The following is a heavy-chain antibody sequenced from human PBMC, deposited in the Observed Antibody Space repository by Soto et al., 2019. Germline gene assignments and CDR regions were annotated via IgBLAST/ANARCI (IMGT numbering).Heavy chain of an antibody. D-gene: IGHD3-3*01. J-gene: IGHJ6*02. CDR1: GYSFNKYW. V-gene: IGHV5-51*01. Sequence: GECLKISCKGSGYSFNKYWIGWVRQMAGKGLEWMGVIYPGDSDIRYGPSFQGQVTISVDKTTSTACLQWRSLKASDTAVYYCTRHYYPTPKLKYYFCSGWDVGGQGTTVTVPS. CDR2: IYPGDSDI. CDR3: TRHYYPTPKLKYYFCSGWDV.